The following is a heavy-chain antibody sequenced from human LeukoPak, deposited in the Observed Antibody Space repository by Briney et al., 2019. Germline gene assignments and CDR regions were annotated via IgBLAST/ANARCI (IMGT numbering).Heavy chain of an antibody. CDR2: IYYSGST. CDR3: ARSYDSRGYYYYGMDV. V-gene: IGHV4-59*01. J-gene: IGHJ6*02. Sequence: PSETLSLTCTVSGGSISTYYWSWIRQPPGKGLEWIGYIYYSGSTNYNPSPKSRVTISLDTSKNQFSLRLSSVTAADTAVYYCARSYDSRGYYYYGMDVWGQGTTVTVSS. CDR1: GGSISTYY. D-gene: IGHD3-22*01.